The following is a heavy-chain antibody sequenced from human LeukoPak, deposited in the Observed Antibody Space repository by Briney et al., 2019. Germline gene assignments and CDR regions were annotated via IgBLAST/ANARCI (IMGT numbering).Heavy chain of an antibody. CDR2: INSDGSTT. V-gene: IGHV3-74*01. Sequence: GGSLRLSCAASGFTFSSYWMHWVRQPPGKGLVWVSRINSDGSTTNYADSVKGRFTISRDSAENTLYLQMNSLRVEDTAVYYCTRCVSATRWFDPWGQGTLVTVSA. J-gene: IGHJ5*02. CDR3: TRCVSATRWFDP. CDR1: GFTFSSYW. D-gene: IGHD2-15*01.